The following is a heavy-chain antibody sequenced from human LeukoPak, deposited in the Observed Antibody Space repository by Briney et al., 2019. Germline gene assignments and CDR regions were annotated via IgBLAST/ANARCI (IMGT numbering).Heavy chain of an antibody. CDR3: ARDGAPGRLRDIVVVPAARGWHYYYYYMDV. D-gene: IGHD2-2*01. J-gene: IGHJ6*03. V-gene: IGHV1-46*01. CDR1: GYTFTSYY. Sequence: ASVKVSCKASGYTFTSYYMHWVRQAPGQGLEWMGIINPSGGSTSYAQKFQGRVTMTRDTSTSTVYMELSSLRSEDTAVYYCARDGAPGRLRDIVVVPAARGWHYYYYYMDVWGKGTTVTISS. CDR2: INPSGGST.